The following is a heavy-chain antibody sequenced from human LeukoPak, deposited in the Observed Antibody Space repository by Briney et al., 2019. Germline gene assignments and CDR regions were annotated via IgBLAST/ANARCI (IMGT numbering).Heavy chain of an antibody. CDR2: ISSTSTYI. Sequence: PGGSLRLSCAASGFTFSNHDMSWVRQAPGKGLEWVSSISSTSTYIYYADSVKGRFSISRDNAKNSLYLEMNSLRAEDTGLYYCAKIAVSGSWFFDYWGQGTLVTVSS. J-gene: IGHJ4*02. V-gene: IGHV3-21*01. CDR3: AKIAVSGSWFFDY. CDR1: GFTFSNHD. D-gene: IGHD6-19*01.